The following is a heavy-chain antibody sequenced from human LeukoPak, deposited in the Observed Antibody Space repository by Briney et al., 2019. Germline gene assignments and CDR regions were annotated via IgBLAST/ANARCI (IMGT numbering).Heavy chain of an antibody. V-gene: IGHV4-4*07. J-gene: IGHJ4*02. CDR3: ARDGNFWSGYPLDY. D-gene: IGHD3-3*01. CDR2: IYMSGST. CDR1: GGSISSYY. Sequence: SETLSLTCTVSGGSISSYYWSWIRQPAGKELEWIGRIYMSGSTNYNPSLPSRVTMSVDTSKNQFSLKLSSVTAADTAVYYCARDGNFWSGYPLDYWGQGTLVTVSS.